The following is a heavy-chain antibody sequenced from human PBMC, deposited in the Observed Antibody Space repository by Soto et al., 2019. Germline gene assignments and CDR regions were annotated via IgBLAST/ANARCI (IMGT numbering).Heavy chain of an antibody. D-gene: IGHD3-10*01. CDR1: GFTFTTYA. Sequence: EVQLLESGGGLVQPGGSLRLSCAASGFTFTTYAMSWVRQAPGKGLEWVSAISAGGGSTYYADSVKGRFTISRDNSKNMLYLQMNSLRDEDTAVYYCARDPGASYSWGQGTLVTVSS. CDR3: ARDPGASYS. J-gene: IGHJ5*02. V-gene: IGHV3-23*01. CDR2: ISAGGGST.